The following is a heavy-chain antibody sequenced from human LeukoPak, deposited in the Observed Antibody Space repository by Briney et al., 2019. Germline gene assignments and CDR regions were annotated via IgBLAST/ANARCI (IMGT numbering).Heavy chain of an antibody. D-gene: IGHD2-15*01. J-gene: IGHJ5*02. V-gene: IGHV4-59*01. Sequence: SETLSLTCTVSGGSISGFYWSWIRQPPGKGLEWIGYIYYSGDTNYSPSFKSRVTISVDTSKNQFSLKLTSVTAADTAVYYCAREGYCGGGTCNNWFDPRGQGTLVTVSS. CDR3: AREGYCGGGTCNNWFDP. CDR2: IYYSGDT. CDR1: GGSISGFY.